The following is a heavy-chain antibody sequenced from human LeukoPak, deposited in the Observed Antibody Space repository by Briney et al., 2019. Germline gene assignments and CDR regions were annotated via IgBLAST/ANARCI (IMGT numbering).Heavy chain of an antibody. D-gene: IGHD6-13*01. J-gene: IGHJ4*02. CDR3: ARTPSRTLIAAAGTDFDF. V-gene: IGHV4-31*03. CDR1: GGPISSGGNY. Sequence: SETLSLTCTVSGGPISSGGNYWSWIRQHPGKGLEWIGYIYYSGSTYYNPSLKSRVTISVDTSKNQFSLKLSSVTAADTAVYYCARTPSRTLIAAAGTDFDFWGQGTLVTVSS. CDR2: IYYSGST.